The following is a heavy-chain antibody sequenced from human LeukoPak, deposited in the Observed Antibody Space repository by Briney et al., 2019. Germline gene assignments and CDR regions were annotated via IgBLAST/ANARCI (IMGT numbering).Heavy chain of an antibody. CDR3: ARHSSDAFDI. CDR1: GGSITNYY. J-gene: IGHJ3*02. CDR2: VYYSGTT. Sequence: PSETLSLTCTVSGGSITNYYWSWIRQPPGKGLEWIGYVYYSGTTNYNPSLKSRVTISIDMSKNQFSLKLSSVTAADTAVYYCARHSSDAFDIWGQGTMVTVSS. D-gene: IGHD6-6*01. V-gene: IGHV4-59*08.